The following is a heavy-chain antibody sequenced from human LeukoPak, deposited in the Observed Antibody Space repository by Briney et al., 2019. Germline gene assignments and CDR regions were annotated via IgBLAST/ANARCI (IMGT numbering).Heavy chain of an antibody. D-gene: IGHD3-10*01. Sequence: ASVEVSCKASGYTFTSNYMHWVRQAPGQGLEWMGVINPGGSDISYAQKFQGRLTMTRDTFTSTVYMELSSLRSEDTAVYYCARDTSSGSSWWFDPWGQGTLVTVSS. CDR2: INPGGSDI. CDR1: GYTFTSNY. J-gene: IGHJ5*02. V-gene: IGHV1-46*01. CDR3: ARDTSSGSSWWFDP.